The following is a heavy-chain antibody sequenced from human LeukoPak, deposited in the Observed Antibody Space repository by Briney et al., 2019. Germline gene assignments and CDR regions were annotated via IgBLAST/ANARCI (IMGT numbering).Heavy chain of an antibody. CDR1: GYTFMSYG. CDR3: ARDGYFDY. Sequence: EASVKVSCKASGYTFMSYGIAWVRQAPGQGLGWMGWISVYNGNTNYAQKFQGRVTMTIDTSTSTAYMELRSLRSDDTAVYYCARDGYFDYWGQGSLVSVSS. V-gene: IGHV1-18*01. CDR2: ISVYNGNT. J-gene: IGHJ4*02.